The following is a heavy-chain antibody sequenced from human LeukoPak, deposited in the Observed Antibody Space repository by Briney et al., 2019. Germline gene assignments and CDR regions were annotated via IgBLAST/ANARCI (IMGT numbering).Heavy chain of an antibody. Sequence: SETLSLTCTVSGGSMSSYYWSWIRQPPGKGLEWIGYIYYSGSTNSNSSLKSRVTISVDTSKSQFSLNLTSVTAADTAVYYCARHYGTNGYFSSFFDYWGQGTLVTVSS. V-gene: IGHV4-59*01. CDR1: GGSMSSYY. CDR2: IYYSGST. J-gene: IGHJ4*02. CDR3: ARHYGTNGYFSSFFDY. D-gene: IGHD3-22*01.